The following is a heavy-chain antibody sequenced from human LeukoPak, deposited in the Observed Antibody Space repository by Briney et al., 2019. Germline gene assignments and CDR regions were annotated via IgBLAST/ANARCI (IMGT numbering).Heavy chain of an antibody. CDR3: ARRHYYDSSGYYYPLDY. J-gene: IGHJ4*02. D-gene: IGHD3-22*01. CDR2: IYPGDSDT. Sequence: GESLKVSCKGSGYGFTSYWIGWVRQMPGKGLEWMGIIYPGDSDTRYSPSFQGQVTISADKSISTAYLQWSSLKASDTAMYYCARRHYYDSSGYYYPLDYWGQGTLVTVSS. CDR1: GYGFTSYW. V-gene: IGHV5-51*01.